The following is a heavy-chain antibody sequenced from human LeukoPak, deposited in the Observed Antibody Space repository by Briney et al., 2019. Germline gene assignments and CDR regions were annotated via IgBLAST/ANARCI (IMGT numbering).Heavy chain of an antibody. CDR2: IDPSDSYT. V-gene: IGHV5-10-1*01. D-gene: IGHD6-19*01. CDR3: AGAGIAVAGNAEYFQH. J-gene: IGHJ1*01. CDR1: GYSFSTYW. Sequence: GESLKISCKGSGYSFSTYWISWVRQMPGKGLEWMGRIDPSDSYTNYSPSFQGHVTISADKSISTAYLQWSSLKASDTAMYYCAGAGIAVAGNAEYFQHWGQGTLVTVSS.